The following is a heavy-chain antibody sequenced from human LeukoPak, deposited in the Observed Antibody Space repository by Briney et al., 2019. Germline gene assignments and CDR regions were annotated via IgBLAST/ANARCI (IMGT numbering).Heavy chain of an antibody. Sequence: PGGPLRLSCAASGFTFSSYSMNWLRQAPGKGLEWVSSISSSSIYIFYADSVKGRFTISRDNAKNSLYLQMNSLRAEDTAVYYCARDIAWFGLYYYYYMDVWGKGTTVTVSS. CDR3: ARDIAWFGLYYYYYMDV. CDR1: GFTFSSYS. CDR2: ISSSSIYI. J-gene: IGHJ6*03. D-gene: IGHD3-10*01. V-gene: IGHV3-21*01.